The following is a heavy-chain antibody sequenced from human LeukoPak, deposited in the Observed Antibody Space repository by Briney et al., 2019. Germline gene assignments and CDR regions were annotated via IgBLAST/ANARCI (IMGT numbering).Heavy chain of an antibody. CDR2: LRYDGTKK. D-gene: IGHD3-9*01. CDR3: AKEMRDRTDWYDLGY. CDR1: GFSFSSNG. J-gene: IGHJ4*02. V-gene: IGHV3-30*02. Sequence: PGGSLRLSYATSGFSFSSNGMHSVSLAPGNGLESVALLRYDGTKKYYADSVKGRLTISRDISKNTTYLQMNSGRSEETAIYYCAKEMRDRTDWYDLGYWGQGPLVIVS.